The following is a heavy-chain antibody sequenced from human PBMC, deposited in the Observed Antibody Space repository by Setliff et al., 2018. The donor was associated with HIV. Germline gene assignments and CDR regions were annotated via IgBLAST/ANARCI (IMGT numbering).Heavy chain of an antibody. J-gene: IGHJ4*02. D-gene: IGHD6-19*01. CDR3: ARGIGFEVADKPRYYFDY. CDR1: GYALTELL. CDR2: IIPLFDTT. Sequence: SVKVSCKVSGYALTELLMHWVRQAPGQGLEWMGRIIPLFDTTKYAQKFQGRLIITADKSTSTAYMELSSLRSEDSAVYYCARGIGFEVADKPRYYFDYWGQGSQVTVSS. V-gene: IGHV1-69*06.